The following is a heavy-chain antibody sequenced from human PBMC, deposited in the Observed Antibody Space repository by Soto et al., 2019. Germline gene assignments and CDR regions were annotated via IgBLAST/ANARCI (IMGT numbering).Heavy chain of an antibody. D-gene: IGHD2-21*02. J-gene: IGHJ1*01. CDR2: INAGNGNT. CDR3: ARSVVVTAIAYFQH. V-gene: IGHV1-3*01. Sequence: ASVKVSCKASGYTFTSYAMHWVRQAPGQRLEWMGWINAGNGNTKYSQKFQGRVTITRDTSASTAYMELSSLRSEDTAVYYCARSVVVTAIAYFQHWGQGTLVTVSS. CDR1: GYTFTSYA.